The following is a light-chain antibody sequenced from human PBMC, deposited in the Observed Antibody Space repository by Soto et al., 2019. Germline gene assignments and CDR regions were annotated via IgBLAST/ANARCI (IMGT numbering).Light chain of an antibody. CDR3: SSYTTHNAQV. CDR2: EVF. Sequence: QSALTQPASVSASPGQSISISCTGTSNDVGAFDYVSWYQQHPGKAPKLIIFEVFNRPSGVSTRFSGSKSGSTASLTISGLQAEDEADYFCSSYTTHNAQVFGGGTKLTVL. J-gene: IGLJ2*01. V-gene: IGLV2-14*01. CDR1: SNDVGAFDY.